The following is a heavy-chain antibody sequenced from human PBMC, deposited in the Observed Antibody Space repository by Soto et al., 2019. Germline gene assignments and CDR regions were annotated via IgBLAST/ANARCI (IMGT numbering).Heavy chain of an antibody. CDR2: ISSSSSYI. Sequence: EVQLVESGGGLVKPGGSLRLSCAASGFTFSSYSMNWVRQAPGKGLEWVSSISSSSSYIYYADSVKGRFTISRDNAKNSLYLQMISLRAEDTAVYYCARDQPGYSYGYGVGYWGQGTLVTVSS. V-gene: IGHV3-21*01. J-gene: IGHJ4*02. CDR3: ARDQPGYSYGYGVGY. D-gene: IGHD5-18*01. CDR1: GFTFSSYS.